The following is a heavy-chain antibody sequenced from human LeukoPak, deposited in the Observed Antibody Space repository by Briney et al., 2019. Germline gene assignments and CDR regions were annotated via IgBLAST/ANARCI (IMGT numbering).Heavy chain of an antibody. V-gene: IGHV3-15*01. J-gene: IGHJ4*02. CDR1: GFTFSDYY. CDR2: IKSKTDGGTT. CDR3: TTLWGVTTRSFYY. D-gene: IGHD5-12*01. Sequence: PGGSLRLSCAVSGFTFSDYYMSWVRQAPGKGLEWVGRIKSKTDGGTTDYAAPVKGRFTISRDDSKNTLYLQMNSLKTEDTAVYYCTTLWGVTTRSFYYWGQGTLVTVSS.